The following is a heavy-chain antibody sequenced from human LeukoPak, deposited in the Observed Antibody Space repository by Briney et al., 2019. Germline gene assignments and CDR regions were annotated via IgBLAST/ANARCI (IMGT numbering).Heavy chain of an antibody. CDR1: GFTFSGYS. V-gene: IGHV3-21*01. CDR3: AREEGQLAV. D-gene: IGHD5-18*01. Sequence: GGSLRLSCAASGFTFSGYSMTWVRQAPGKGLEWVSSISTSNGYRYYADSVKGRFTISRDNAKNSLYLQMNSLRAEDTAVYYCAREEGQLAVWGQGTLVTVSS. CDR2: ISTSNGYR. J-gene: IGHJ4*02.